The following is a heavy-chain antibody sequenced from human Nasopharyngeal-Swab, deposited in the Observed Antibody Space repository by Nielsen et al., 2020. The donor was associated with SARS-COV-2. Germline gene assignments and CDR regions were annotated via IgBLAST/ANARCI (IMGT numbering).Heavy chain of an antibody. Sequence: GESLKISCAASGFTFSSYGMHWVRQAQGKGLEWVAVIWYDGSNKYYADSVKGRFTISRDNSKNTLYLQMNSLRAEDTAVYYCARDSSADYYYYGMDVWGQGTTVTASS. CDR1: GFTFSSYG. CDR2: IWYDGSNK. V-gene: IGHV3-33*01. CDR3: ARDSSADYYYYGMDV. J-gene: IGHJ6*02.